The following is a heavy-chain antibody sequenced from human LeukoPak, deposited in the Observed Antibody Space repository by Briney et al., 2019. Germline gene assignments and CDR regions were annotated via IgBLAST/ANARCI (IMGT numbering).Heavy chain of an antibody. CDR3: VRGHLWLEN. CDR2: INQDGSEK. D-gene: IGHD3-3*02. V-gene: IGHV3-7*03. J-gene: IGHJ4*02. Sequence: XGSLRLSCVASGLTLSNFWMTWVRQAPGKGLEWVATINQDGSEKYYVDSVKGRFIISRDNAKSSVYLQMDSLRAEETAVYSCVRGHLWLENWGQGTLVTVSS. CDR1: GLTLSNFW.